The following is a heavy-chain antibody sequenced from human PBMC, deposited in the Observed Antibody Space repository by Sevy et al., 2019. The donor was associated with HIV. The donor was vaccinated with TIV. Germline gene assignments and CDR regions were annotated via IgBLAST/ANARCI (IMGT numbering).Heavy chain of an antibody. CDR1: GFTFRTSG. CDR2: ISYDEAHK. V-gene: IGHV3-30*18. CDR3: AKDYSAGITMVRGAYRARGDYFDY. J-gene: IGHJ4*02. D-gene: IGHD3-10*01. Sequence: GGSLRLSCVTSGFTFRTSGMHWVRQSPGKGLEWVAVISYDEAHKNYADSVKGGFSISKDNSKNTLYLQISSLGTEDTVVYYCAKDYSAGITMVRGAYRARGDYFDYWGQGTQVTVSS.